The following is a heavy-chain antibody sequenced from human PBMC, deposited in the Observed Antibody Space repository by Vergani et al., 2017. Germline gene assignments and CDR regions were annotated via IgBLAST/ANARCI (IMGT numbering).Heavy chain of an antibody. CDR3: VRARCSGPCFMSNWFDS. Sequence: SGGGLVQPGGSLRLSCEASGFSVRTNYMTWVRQIPGKGLECVSILFSAGSTSYSDSVKGRFTISNDNSKNVLYLQMNSLRVEDTAVYYCVRARCSGPCFMSNWFDSWGQGTLVTVSS. D-gene: IGHD5-12*01. CDR2: LFSAGST. J-gene: IGHJ5*01. V-gene: IGHV3-66*02. CDR1: GFSVRTNY.